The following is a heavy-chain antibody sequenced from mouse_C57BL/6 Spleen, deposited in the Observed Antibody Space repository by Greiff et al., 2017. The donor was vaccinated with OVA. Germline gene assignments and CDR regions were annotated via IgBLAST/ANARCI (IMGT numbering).Heavy chain of an antibody. D-gene: IGHD1-1*01. V-gene: IGHV1-82*01. CDR3: AGGYYYGSSHWYFDV. Sequence: VKLQQSGPELVKPGASVKISCKASGYAFSSSWMNWVKQRPGKGLEWIGRIYPGDGDTNYNGKFKGKATLTADKSSSTAYMQLSSLTSEDSAVYFCAGGYYYGSSHWYFDVWGTGTTVTVSS. J-gene: IGHJ1*03. CDR1: GYAFSSSW. CDR2: IYPGDGDT.